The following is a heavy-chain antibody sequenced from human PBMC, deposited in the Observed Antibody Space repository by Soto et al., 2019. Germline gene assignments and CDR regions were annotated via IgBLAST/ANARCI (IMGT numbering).Heavy chain of an antibody. CDR3: AHRVLRTVFGLVTTTAIDFDF. CDR1: GFSLTTSGVG. V-gene: IGHV2-5*02. J-gene: IGHJ4*02. D-gene: IGHD3-3*01. CDR2: IYWDDDK. Sequence: QITLNESGPTQVKPRQTLTLTCTFSGFSLTTSGVGVRWIRQSPGKASEWLALIYWDDDKRYSPSLKSRPTITKDSSKNQVVLTMADLDPADTATYYCAHRVLRTVFGLVTTTAIDFDFWGQGAPVAVSS.